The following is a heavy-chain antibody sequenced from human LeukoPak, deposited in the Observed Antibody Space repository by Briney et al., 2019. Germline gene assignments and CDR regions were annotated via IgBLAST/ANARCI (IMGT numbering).Heavy chain of an antibody. CDR2: INPNSGGT. Sequence: ASVKVSCNASGYTFTGYYMHWVRQAPGQGLEWMGWINPNSGGTNYAQKFQGRVTMTRDTSISTAYMELSRLRSDDTAVYYCARDRYCSSTSCHEYFQHWGQGTLVTVSS. J-gene: IGHJ1*01. D-gene: IGHD2-2*01. V-gene: IGHV1-2*02. CDR1: GYTFTGYY. CDR3: ARDRYCSSTSCHEYFQH.